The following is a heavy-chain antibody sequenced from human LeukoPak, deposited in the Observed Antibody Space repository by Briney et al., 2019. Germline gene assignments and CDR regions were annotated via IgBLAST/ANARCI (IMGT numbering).Heavy chain of an antibody. CDR2: IIPIFGTA. CDR1: GYTLTELS. Sequence: ASVKVSCKVSGYTLTELSMHWVRQAPGQGLEWMGGIIPIFGTANYAQKFQGRVTITADESTSTAYMELSSLRSEDTAVYYCARGPDGVGATRYWGQGTLVTVSS. CDR3: ARGPDGVGATRY. J-gene: IGHJ4*02. V-gene: IGHV1-69*13. D-gene: IGHD1-26*01.